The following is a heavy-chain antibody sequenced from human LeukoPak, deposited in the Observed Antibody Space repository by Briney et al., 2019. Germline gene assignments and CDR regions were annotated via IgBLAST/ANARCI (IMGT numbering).Heavy chain of an antibody. V-gene: IGHV3-7*04. CDR3: ARVGATGTADY. J-gene: IGHJ4*02. CDR2: IKQDESDK. CDR1: GFTFSNYW. D-gene: IGHD1-1*01. Sequence: PGGSLRLSCAASGFTFSNYWMSWVRQAPGKGLEWVASIKQDESDKYYVGSVKGRFTISRDNAKNSLYLQMNSLRAEDTAVYYCARVGATGTADYWGQGTLVTVSS.